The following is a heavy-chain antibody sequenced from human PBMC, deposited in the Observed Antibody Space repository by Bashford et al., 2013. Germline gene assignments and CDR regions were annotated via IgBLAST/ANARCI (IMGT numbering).Heavy chain of an antibody. D-gene: IGHD1-26*01. Sequence: SSETLSLTCAVSGYSISSGYYWSWIRQPPGKGLEWIGYIYYSGSTNYNPSLKSRVTISVDTSKNHFSLRLTSVTAADTAVYYCAREGVGQGGFDIWGQGTMVTVSS. CDR2: IYYSGST. CDR3: AREGVGQGGFDI. J-gene: IGHJ3*02. CDR1: GYSISSGYY. V-gene: IGHV4-61*03.